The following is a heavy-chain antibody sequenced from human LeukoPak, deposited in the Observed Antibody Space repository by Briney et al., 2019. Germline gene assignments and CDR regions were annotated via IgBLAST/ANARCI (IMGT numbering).Heavy chain of an antibody. J-gene: IGHJ3*01. D-gene: IGHD2-15*01. Sequence: PGGSLRLSCVASGFTSSSYAMSWVRQAPGKGLDWVAEISYDGSNKYYADSVKGRFTVSRDNSKNTLYLQMDNLRLEDTAVFYCAREVGFNLWGQGTMVTVSS. CDR1: GFTSSSYA. V-gene: IGHV3-30*04. CDR3: AREVGFNL. CDR2: ISYDGSNK.